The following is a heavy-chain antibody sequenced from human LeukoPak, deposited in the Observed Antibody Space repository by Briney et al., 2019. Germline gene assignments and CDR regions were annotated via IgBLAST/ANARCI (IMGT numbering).Heavy chain of an antibody. CDR2: ISSSSSYI. V-gene: IGHV3-21*01. J-gene: IGHJ1*01. CDR3: ARGTVTTLLEYFQH. CDR1: GFTFSSYS. Sequence: GGSLRLSCAASGFTFSSYSMNWVHQAPGKGLEWVSSISSSSSYIYYADSVKGRFTISRDNAKNSLYLQMNSLRAEDTAVYYCARGTVTTLLEYFQHWGQGTLVTVSS. D-gene: IGHD4-17*01.